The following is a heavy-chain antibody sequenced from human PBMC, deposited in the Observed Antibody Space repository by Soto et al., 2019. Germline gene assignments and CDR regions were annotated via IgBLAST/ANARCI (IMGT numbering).Heavy chain of an antibody. CDR2: LSGSGGTT. CDR1: GVTFSNYA. Sequence: GGYLRLSCTVSGVTFSNYAMNCVRQAPGKGLEWVSSLSGSGGTTYYADSVKGRFIISRDNSKNTLYHLMNSLRAEGTALYYCGKQRADYGSGADTFYCDSRGQGALVTVSS. J-gene: IGHJ4*02. V-gene: IGHV3-23*01. CDR3: GKQRADYGSGADTFYCDS. D-gene: IGHD3-10*01.